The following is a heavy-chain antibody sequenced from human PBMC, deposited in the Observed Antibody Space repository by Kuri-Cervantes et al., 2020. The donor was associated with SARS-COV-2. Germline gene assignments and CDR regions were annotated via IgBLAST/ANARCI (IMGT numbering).Heavy chain of an antibody. Sequence: ASVKVSCKAPETTFPNYDINWVRQATGQGLEWMGMVKTNSGNTLYAQIFQGRVTMTRDTSTSTAYMELSSLRSEDTAVYYCARYLDWERGIDSWGQGTLVTVSS. CDR3: ARYLDWERGIDS. CDR1: ETTFPNYD. V-gene: IGHV1-8*01. CDR2: VKTNSGNT. J-gene: IGHJ4*02. D-gene: IGHD3/OR15-3a*01.